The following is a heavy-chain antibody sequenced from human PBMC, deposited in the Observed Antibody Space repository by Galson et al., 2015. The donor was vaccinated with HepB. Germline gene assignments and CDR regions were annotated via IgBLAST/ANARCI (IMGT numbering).Heavy chain of an antibody. Sequence: SLRLSCAASGFTFSSYGMHWVRQAPGKGLEWVAVISYDGSNKYYADSVKGRFTISRDNSKNTLYLQMNSLRAVDTAVYYCARDPYDSRSSGWSWFDPWGQGTLVTVSS. CDR3: ARDPYDSRSSGWSWFDP. J-gene: IGHJ5*02. CDR2: ISYDGSNK. CDR1: GFTFSSYG. V-gene: IGHV3-30*03. D-gene: IGHD6-6*01.